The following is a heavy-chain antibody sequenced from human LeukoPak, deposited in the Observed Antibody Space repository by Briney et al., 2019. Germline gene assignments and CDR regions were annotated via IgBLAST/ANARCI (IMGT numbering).Heavy chain of an antibody. CDR1: GGSISSYY. D-gene: IGHD2-2*02. CDR2: IYYSGST. Sequence: SETLSLTCTVSGGSISSYYWSWIRQPPGKGLEWIGYIYYSGSTNYNPSLKSRVTISVDTSKNQFSLKLSSVTAADTAVYYCASGGMVPAAIGAAMDVWGQGTTVTVSS. J-gene: IGHJ6*02. CDR3: ASGGMVPAAIGAAMDV. V-gene: IGHV4-59*01.